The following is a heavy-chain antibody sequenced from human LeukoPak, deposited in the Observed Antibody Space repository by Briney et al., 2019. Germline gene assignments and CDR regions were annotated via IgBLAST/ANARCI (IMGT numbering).Heavy chain of an antibody. J-gene: IGHJ4*02. D-gene: IGHD3-22*01. V-gene: IGHV3-23*01. CDR2: ISGSGGST. CDR1: GFTFSSYA. CDR3: AKDNDEDYYDSSGYYPYYFDY. Sequence: GGSLRLSCAAPGFTFSSYAMSWVRQAPGKGLEWVSAISGSGGSTYYADSVKGRFTISRDNSKNTLYLQMNSLRAEDTAVYYCAKDNDEDYYDSSGYYPYYFDYWGQGTLVTVSS.